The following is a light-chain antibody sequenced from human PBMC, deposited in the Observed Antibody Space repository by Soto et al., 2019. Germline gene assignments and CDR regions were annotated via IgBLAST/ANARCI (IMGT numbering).Light chain of an antibody. V-gene: IGKV3-15*01. CDR3: QQYSNWPLT. CDR1: QRVGST. J-gene: IGKJ4*01. Sequence: EIVMTQSPATLSVSPGERATLSCRASQRVGSTLAWYQHKPGQAPRLLIYGAFTRATGIPARFSGSGSGTEFTLTISSLQSEDFAVYYCQQYSNWPLTFGGGTKVDIK. CDR2: GAF.